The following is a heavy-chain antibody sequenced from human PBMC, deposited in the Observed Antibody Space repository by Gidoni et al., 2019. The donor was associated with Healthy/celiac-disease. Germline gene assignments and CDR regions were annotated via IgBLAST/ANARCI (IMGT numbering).Heavy chain of an antibody. Sequence: QVQLQESGPGLVKPSQTLSLTCTVSGGSISSGSYYWSWIRQPAGKGLEWIGRIYTSGSTNYNPSLKSRVTISVDTSKNQFSLKLSSVTAADTAVYYCARDPYSNYFDYWGQGTLVTVSS. J-gene: IGHJ4*02. CDR3: ARDPYSNYFDY. D-gene: IGHD2-15*01. V-gene: IGHV4-61*02. CDR1: GGSISSGSYY. CDR2: IYTSGST.